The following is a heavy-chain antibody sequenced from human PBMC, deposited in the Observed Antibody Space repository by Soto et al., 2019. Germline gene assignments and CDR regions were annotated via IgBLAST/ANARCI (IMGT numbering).Heavy chain of an antibody. CDR2: IYSGGRN. D-gene: IGHD6-13*01. V-gene: IGHV4-4*07. Sequence: LSLTCTVSGGSISSFYWSWIRQPAGKGLAWIGRIYSGGRNNYNPSLKSRVTMSVDTSKNHFSLRLSSVTAADTAMYYSARGSSRWDYWGQGTLVTVSS. J-gene: IGHJ4*02. CDR3: ARGSSRWDY. CDR1: GGSISSFY.